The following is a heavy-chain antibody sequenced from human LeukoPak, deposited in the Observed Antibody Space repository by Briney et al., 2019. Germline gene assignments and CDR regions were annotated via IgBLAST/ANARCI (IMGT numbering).Heavy chain of an antibody. CDR1: GFTFSSYA. V-gene: IGHV3-23*01. CDR3: SRDRAGARIWVALGP. D-gene: IGHD3-10*01. CDR2: ISGSGGST. Sequence: GGSLRVSCAASGFTFSSYAMSWVRQAPGKGLEWVSAISGSGGSTYYADSVKGRFSISRDNSKNTLYLQMNSLRAEDTAVYYCSRDRAGARIWVALGPWGQGTLVTVSS. J-gene: IGHJ5*02.